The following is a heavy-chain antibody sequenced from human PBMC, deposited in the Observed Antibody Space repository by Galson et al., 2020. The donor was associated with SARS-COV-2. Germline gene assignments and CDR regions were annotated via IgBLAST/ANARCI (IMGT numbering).Heavy chain of an antibody. CDR2: ISWNSGSI. J-gene: IGHJ6*02. V-gene: IGHV3-9*01. CDR3: ATALPAAGGSWHGMDV. D-gene: IGHD6-13*01. CDR1: GFTFDDYA. Sequence: GGSLRLSCAASGFTFDDYAMHWVRQAPGKGLEWVSGISWNSGSIGYADSVKGRFTISRDNAKNSLYLQMNSLRAEDTALYYCATALPAAGGSWHGMDVWGQGTTVTVSS.